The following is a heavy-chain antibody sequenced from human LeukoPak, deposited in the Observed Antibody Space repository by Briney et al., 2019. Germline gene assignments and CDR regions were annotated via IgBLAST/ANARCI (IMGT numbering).Heavy chain of an antibody. Sequence: ASVNVSCKASGYTFTNYGIIWVRQAPGQGLEWLGWISSYNGKTNYPRNLQGRVTLTTDTFTTTAYMELRSLASDDTAVYYCARSHSGSLRAPFDYWGQGTLVTVSS. CDR3: ARSHSGSLRAPFDY. J-gene: IGHJ4*02. CDR1: GYTFTNYG. V-gene: IGHV1-18*01. D-gene: IGHD5-12*01. CDR2: ISSYNGKT.